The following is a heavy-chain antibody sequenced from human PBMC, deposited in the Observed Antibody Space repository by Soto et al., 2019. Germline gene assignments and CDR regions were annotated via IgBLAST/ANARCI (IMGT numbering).Heavy chain of an antibody. CDR3: ARVGYDSSEYPFDY. Sequence: GESLKISCKGSGYSFSIFCIGWVRQMPGKGLEWMGVIYPADSDTRYSPSFEGQVTISADKSFSTVYLQWSSLKASDTAMYYCARVGYDSSEYPFDYWGQGTLVTVSS. D-gene: IGHD3-22*01. CDR1: GYSFSIFC. V-gene: IGHV5-51*01. CDR2: IYPADSDT. J-gene: IGHJ4*02.